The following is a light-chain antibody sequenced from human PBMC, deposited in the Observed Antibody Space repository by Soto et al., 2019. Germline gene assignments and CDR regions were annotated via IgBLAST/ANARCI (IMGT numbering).Light chain of an antibody. CDR1: QSFRAL. CDR2: HAY. CDR3: QQRHMWPIT. V-gene: IGKV3-11*01. Sequence: EVVLTQSPVTLSLSPGERATLSCRASQSFRALLAWYQQKPGQAPRLLIYHAYNRATGIPPRFSGSGSGTDFTLTISSLEPEDSAVYYCQQRHMWPITFGQGTRLEIK. J-gene: IGKJ5*01.